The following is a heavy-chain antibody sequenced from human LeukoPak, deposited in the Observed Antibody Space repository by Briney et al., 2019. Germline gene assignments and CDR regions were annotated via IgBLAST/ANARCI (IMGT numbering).Heavy chain of an antibody. CDR1: GGSISSYY. CDR3: ARSPTVTTRGYYYYMDV. Sequence: SETLSLTCTVSGGSISSYYWSWMRHPPGETLEWIGYLYYSGRTHYTPSLKRRVTISVDTSKNQCSLKLSSVTAADTAVYYCARSPTVTTRGYYYYMDVWGKGTTVTVSS. V-gene: IGHV4-59*01. J-gene: IGHJ6*03. D-gene: IGHD4-11*01. CDR2: LYYSGRT.